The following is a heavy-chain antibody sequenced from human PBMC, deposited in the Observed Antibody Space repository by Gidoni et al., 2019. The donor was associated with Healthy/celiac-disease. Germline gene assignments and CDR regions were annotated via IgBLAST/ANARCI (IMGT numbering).Heavy chain of an antibody. D-gene: IGHD6-19*01. V-gene: IGHV3-23*01. CDR2: ISGSGGST. CDR1: GFTFSRYA. Sequence: EVQLLESGGGLVQPGGSLRLSCAPSGFTFSRYAMSWVRQAPGKGLEWVSAISGSGGSTYYADSVKGRFTISRDNSKNTLYLKMNSLRAEDTAVYYCAKRGSSGWYLDYWGQGTLVTVSS. CDR3: AKRGSSGWYLDY. J-gene: IGHJ4*02.